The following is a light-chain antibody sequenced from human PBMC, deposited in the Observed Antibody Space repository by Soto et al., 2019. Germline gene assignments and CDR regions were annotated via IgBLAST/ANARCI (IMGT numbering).Light chain of an antibody. CDR3: CSYAGSLV. Sequence: QSVLTQPASVSGSPGQSITISCTGTSSDVGSYNLVSWYQQHPGKAPKLMIYEGSKRHSGVSNRFSGSKSGNTASLTISGLQAEDEADYYCCSYAGSLVFGGGTKLTVL. CDR1: SSDVGSYNL. V-gene: IGLV2-23*01. CDR2: EGS. J-gene: IGLJ2*01.